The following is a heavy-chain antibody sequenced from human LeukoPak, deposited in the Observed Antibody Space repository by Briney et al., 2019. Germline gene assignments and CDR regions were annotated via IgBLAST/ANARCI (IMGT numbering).Heavy chain of an antibody. Sequence: PSETLSLTCAVSGYSISSGYYWGWIRQPPGKGLEWIGSIYHSGSTYYNPSLKSRVTISVDTSKNQFSLKLSSVTAADTAVYYCARGGHLGYCSGGSCYSSYYYMDVWGKGTTVTVSS. J-gene: IGHJ6*03. V-gene: IGHV4-38-2*01. CDR1: GYSISSGYY. CDR2: IYHSGST. CDR3: ARGGHLGYCSGGSCYSSYYYMDV. D-gene: IGHD2-15*01.